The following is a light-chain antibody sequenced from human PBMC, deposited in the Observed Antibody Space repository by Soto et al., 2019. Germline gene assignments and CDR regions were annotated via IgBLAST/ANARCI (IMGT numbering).Light chain of an antibody. CDR1: SSDVGGYNY. CDR2: EVT. J-gene: IGLJ1*01. Sequence: QSVLTQPPSASGSPEQSLTISCTGTSSDVGGYNYVSWYQQHPGKAPKLMIYEVTKRPSGVPDRFSGSKSGNTASLTVSGLLAEDEADYYCASYAGSNKVFGTGTKVTVL. V-gene: IGLV2-8*01. CDR3: ASYAGSNKV.